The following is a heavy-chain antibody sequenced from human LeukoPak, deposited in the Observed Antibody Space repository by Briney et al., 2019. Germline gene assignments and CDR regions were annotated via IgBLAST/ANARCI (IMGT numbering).Heavy chain of an antibody. D-gene: IGHD2-15*01. CDR2: IKQDGSEK. CDR3: ARRYCSGGSCYSAIDC. Sequence: PGGSLRLSCAASGFTFSSYWMSWVRQAPGKGLEWVANIKQDGSEKYYVDSVKGQFTISRDNAKNSLYLQMNSLRAKDTAVYYCARRYCSGGSCYSAIDCWGQGTLVTVSS. J-gene: IGHJ4*02. V-gene: IGHV3-7*01. CDR1: GFTFSSYW.